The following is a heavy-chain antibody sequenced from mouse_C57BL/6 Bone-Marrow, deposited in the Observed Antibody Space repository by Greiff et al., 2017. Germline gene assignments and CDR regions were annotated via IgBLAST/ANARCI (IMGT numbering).Heavy chain of an antibody. Sequence: VQLQESGPGLVAPSQSLSITCTVSGFSLTSYGVDWVRLSPGKGLEWLGVIWGVGSTNYNSALKSRLSISKDNSKSQVFLKMNSLQTDDTAMYYCARNWDSYAMDYWGQGTSVTVSS. CDR3: ARNWDSYAMDY. V-gene: IGHV2-6*01. CDR1: GFSLTSYG. J-gene: IGHJ4*01. CDR2: IWGVGST. D-gene: IGHD4-1*01.